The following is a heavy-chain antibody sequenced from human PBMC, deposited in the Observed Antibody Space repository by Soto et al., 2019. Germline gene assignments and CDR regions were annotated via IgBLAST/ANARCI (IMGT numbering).Heavy chain of an antibody. Sequence: EVQLVESGGGLVQPAGSLRLSCAASGFTFSSYSMNWVRQAPGKGLEWVSYISSSSSTIYYADSVKGRFTISRDNAKNSLYLQMNSLRAEDTAVYYYARGPPRITGTTYYYYYYMDVWGKGTTVTVSS. CDR1: GFTFSSYS. CDR3: ARGPPRITGTTYYYYYYMDV. V-gene: IGHV3-48*01. D-gene: IGHD1-7*01. J-gene: IGHJ6*03. CDR2: ISSSSSTI.